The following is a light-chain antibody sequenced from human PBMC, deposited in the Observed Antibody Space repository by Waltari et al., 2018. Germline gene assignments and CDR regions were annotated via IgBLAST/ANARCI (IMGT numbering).Light chain of an antibody. CDR1: QSISSY. CDR2: AAS. CDR3: QQSYAALWT. J-gene: IGKJ1*01. V-gene: IGKV1-39*01. Sequence: DIQMTQSPSSLSASVGDRVTITCRASQSISSYLNWYQKKPGTAPKLLIYAASSLQSGVPSRFSGSGSGTDSTLTISSLQPGDFATYYCQQSYAALWTFGHGTKVEI.